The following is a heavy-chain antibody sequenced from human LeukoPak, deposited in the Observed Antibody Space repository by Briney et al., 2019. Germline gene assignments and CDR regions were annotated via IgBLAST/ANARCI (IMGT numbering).Heavy chain of an antibody. V-gene: IGHV1-69*05. D-gene: IGHD3-10*01. CDR1: GGTFSSYA. Sequence: ASVKVSCKASGGTFSSYAISWVRQAPGQGLEWMGRIIPIFGTANYAQKFQGRVTITTDESTSTAYMELSSLRSEDTAVYYCARDLPYYYGSGSYGHWFDPWGQGTLVTVSS. CDR3: ARDLPYYYGSGSYGHWFDP. J-gene: IGHJ5*02. CDR2: IIPIFGTA.